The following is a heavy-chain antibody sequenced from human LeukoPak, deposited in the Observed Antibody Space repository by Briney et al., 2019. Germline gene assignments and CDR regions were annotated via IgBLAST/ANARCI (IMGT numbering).Heavy chain of an antibody. J-gene: IGHJ5*02. V-gene: IGHV3-21*01. CDR3: ARDGYSSSWRGNWFDP. Sequence: GGSLRLSCVASGFTFSTYAMNWVRRAPGKGLEWVSSISSSSYIYYADSVKGRFTISRDNAKNSLYLQMNSLRAEDTAVYHCARDGYSSSWRGNWFDPWGQGTLVTVSS. CDR2: ISSSSYI. D-gene: IGHD6-13*01. CDR1: GFTFSTYA.